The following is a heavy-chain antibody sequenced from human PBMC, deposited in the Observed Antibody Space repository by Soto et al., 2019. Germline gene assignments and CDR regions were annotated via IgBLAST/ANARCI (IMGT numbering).Heavy chain of an antibody. CDR1: GFTFNTYA. J-gene: IGHJ4*02. Sequence: EVQLLESGGGLVQPGGSLRLSCSTSGFTFNTYAMNWVRQAPGKGLEWVSALSGSGGTTYYADSVRGRFTISRDNSKNTLLLQMTSLRAEDTALYYCAKQRAGYGSGSDTYYFDFWGQGTLVTVSS. D-gene: IGHD3-10*01. CDR2: LSGSGGTT. V-gene: IGHV3-23*01. CDR3: AKQRAGYGSGSDTYYFDF.